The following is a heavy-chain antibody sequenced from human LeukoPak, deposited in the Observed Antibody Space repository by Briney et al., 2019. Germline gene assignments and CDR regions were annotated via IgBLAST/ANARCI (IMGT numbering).Heavy chain of an antibody. CDR1: GFTVSTYY. J-gene: IGHJ4*02. Sequence: GGSLRLSCAASGFTVSTYYMTWVRQAPGKGLECVSVTYSCGSTYYADSVKGRFTVSRDNSKNTLYLQMNSLRAEDTAMYYCARGLGYCTSTTCILPFDYWGQGTLVTVSS. CDR3: ARGLGYCTSTTCILPFDY. V-gene: IGHV3-53*01. D-gene: IGHD2-2*01. CDR2: TYSCGST.